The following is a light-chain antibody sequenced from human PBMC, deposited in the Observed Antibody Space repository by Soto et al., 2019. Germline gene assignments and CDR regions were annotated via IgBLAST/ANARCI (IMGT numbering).Light chain of an antibody. V-gene: IGLV2-8*01. J-gene: IGLJ1*01. CDR1: SSDVCGYNY. CDR2: EVN. CDR3: TSYAGGNNV. Sequence: QSALTQPPSASGCPGQLVTISCTGTSSDVCGYNYVSWYQQHPGKVPKLMIYEVNKRPSGVPDRFSGSKSVNTASLSVSGLQAEDEADYYCTSYAGGNNVFGTGTQLTL.